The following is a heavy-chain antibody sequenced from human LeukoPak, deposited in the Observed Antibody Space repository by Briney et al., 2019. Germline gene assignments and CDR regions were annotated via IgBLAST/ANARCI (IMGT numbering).Heavy chain of an antibody. V-gene: IGHV1-69*13. CDR2: IIPIFGTA. Sequence: SVKVSCKASGGTFSSYAISWVRQAPGQGLEWMGGIIPIFGTANYAQKFQGRVTITADESTSTAYMELSSLRSEDTAVYYCASGYYYDSSGYYQTDYWGQGTLVTASS. D-gene: IGHD3-22*01. J-gene: IGHJ4*02. CDR1: GGTFSSYA. CDR3: ASGYYYDSSGYYQTDY.